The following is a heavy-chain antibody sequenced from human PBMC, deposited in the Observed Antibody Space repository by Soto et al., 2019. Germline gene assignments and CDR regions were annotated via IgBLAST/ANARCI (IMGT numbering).Heavy chain of an antibody. CDR2: ISAYNGNT. D-gene: IGHD5-12*01. CDR1: GYTFTSYG. V-gene: IGHV1-18*01. CDR3: ARDRGYSGYDFFGYFDY. Sequence: VASVKASCKASGYTFTSYGISWVRRAPGQGLEWMGWISAYNGNTNYAQKLQGRVTMTTDTSTSTAYMELRSLRSDDTAVYYCARDRGYSGYDFFGYFDYWGQGTLVTVSS. J-gene: IGHJ4*02.